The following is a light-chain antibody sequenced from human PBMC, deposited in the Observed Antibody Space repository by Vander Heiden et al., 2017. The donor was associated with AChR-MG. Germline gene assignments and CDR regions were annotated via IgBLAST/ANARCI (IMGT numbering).Light chain of an antibody. J-gene: IGKJ2*01. CDR2: GAS. CDR1: QSVSSSY. Sequence: EIVLTQSPGTLSLSPGERATLSCRASQSVSSSYLAWYQQKPGQAPRLLIYGASSRATCIPDRFSGSGSGTDFTLTISRLEPEDFAVSYCQQDGSSPYTFGQGTKLEIK. V-gene: IGKV3-20*01. CDR3: QQDGSSPYT.